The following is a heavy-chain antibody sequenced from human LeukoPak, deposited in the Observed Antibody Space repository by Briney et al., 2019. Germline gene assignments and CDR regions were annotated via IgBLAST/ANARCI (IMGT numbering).Heavy chain of an antibody. CDR3: AKRYSSSWALDY. V-gene: IGHV3-30*04. J-gene: IGHJ4*02. Sequence: GRSLRLSCAASGLLFSSYTMHWVRQAPGKGLEWVALISFDGNKNNADSVKGRFTISRDNSKNTLYLQMNSLRAEDTAVYYCAKRYSSSWALDYWGQGTLVTVSS. CDR1: GLLFSSYT. D-gene: IGHD6-13*01. CDR2: ISFDGNK.